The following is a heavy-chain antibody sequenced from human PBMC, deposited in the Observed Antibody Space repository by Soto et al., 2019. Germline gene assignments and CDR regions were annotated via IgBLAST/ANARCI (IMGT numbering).Heavy chain of an antibody. CDR3: ARVERGTATTVVDAFDI. Sequence: QVQLQQWGAGLLKTSETLSLTCAVYGGFVSSGSYYWSWIRQPPGKGLEWIGEMSHSGGTHLNPSLKSRVTISVDTSKNQFSLKMSSVTAADTALYYWARVERGTATTVVDAFDIWSPGTMVTVSS. J-gene: IGHJ3*02. CDR1: GGFVSSGSYY. V-gene: IGHV4-34*01. CDR2: MSHSGGT. D-gene: IGHD1-1*01.